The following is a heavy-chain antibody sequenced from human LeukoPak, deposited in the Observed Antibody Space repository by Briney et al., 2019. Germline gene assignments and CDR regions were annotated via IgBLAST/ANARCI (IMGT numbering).Heavy chain of an antibody. CDR1: GGTFSSYA. J-gene: IGHJ6*02. D-gene: IGHD6-13*01. CDR2: IIPIFGTA. CDR3: ARDSASAGDYNYFYATDV. Sequence: GASVKVSCKASGGTFSSYAISWVRQAPGQGLEWMGGIIPIFGTANYAQKFQGRVTITADESTSTAYMELSSLRSEDTAMYYCARDSASAGDYNYFYATDVWGQGTTVTVSS. V-gene: IGHV1-69*13.